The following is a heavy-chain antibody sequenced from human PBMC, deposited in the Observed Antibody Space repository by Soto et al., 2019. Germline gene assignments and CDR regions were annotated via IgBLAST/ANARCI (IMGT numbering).Heavy chain of an antibody. CDR3: ARARFLEWLLTPGYYYYYGMDV. J-gene: IGHJ6*02. CDR1: GGSVSSGSYY. CDR2: IYYSGST. Sequence: SETLSLTCTVSGGSVSSGSYYWSWIRQPPGKGLEWIGYIYYSGSTNYNPSLKSRVTISVDTSKNQFSLKLSSVTAADTAVHYCARARFLEWLLTPGYYYYYGMDVWGQGTTVT. D-gene: IGHD3-3*01. V-gene: IGHV4-61*01.